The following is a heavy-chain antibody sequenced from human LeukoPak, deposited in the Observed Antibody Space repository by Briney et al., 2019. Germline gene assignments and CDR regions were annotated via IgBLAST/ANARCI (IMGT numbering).Heavy chain of an antibody. CDR1: GFTVNSNF. V-gene: IGHV3-53*01. J-gene: IGHJ5*02. CDR2: IYSGGAT. Sequence: PGGSLRLSCAASGFTVNSNFMSWFRQAAGQGLEWVSIIYSGGATHYADSVKGQLTISRDNTNNTLYLQMDSLRAEDTAVYYCARTYYSGSGTYQRWFDPWGQGTLVTVSS. D-gene: IGHD3-10*01. CDR3: ARTYYSGSGTYQRWFDP.